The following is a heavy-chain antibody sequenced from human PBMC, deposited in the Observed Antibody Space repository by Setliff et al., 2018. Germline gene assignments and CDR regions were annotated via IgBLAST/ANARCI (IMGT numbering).Heavy chain of an antibody. Sequence: SETLSLTCAVYGGSFSGHHWCWIRQPPWKGLEWIGEINHSGSATYNPSVKSRVTISLDTSKNHFSLNLTSVTAADTAVYYCARDVWGAGTGWFDPWGLGILVTVSS. V-gene: IGHV4-34*01. CDR1: GGSFSGHH. J-gene: IGHJ5*02. CDR2: INHSGSA. CDR3: ARDVWGAGTGWFDP. D-gene: IGHD1-1*01.